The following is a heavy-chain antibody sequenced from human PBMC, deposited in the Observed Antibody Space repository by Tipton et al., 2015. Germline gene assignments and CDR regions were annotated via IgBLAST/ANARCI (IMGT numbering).Heavy chain of an antibody. CDR1: GFTFRSYP. D-gene: IGHD1-26*01. CDR2: ISGSSTYI. Sequence: SLRLSCSASGFTFRSYPMHWVRQAPGKGLEWVSSISGSSTYIYYADSAKGRFTISRDNSKNTLYLQMNSLRAEDTAVYYCARVRDRSYRREFDYWGQGTLVTVSS. CDR3: ARVRDRSYRREFDY. V-gene: IGHV3-21*01. J-gene: IGHJ4*02.